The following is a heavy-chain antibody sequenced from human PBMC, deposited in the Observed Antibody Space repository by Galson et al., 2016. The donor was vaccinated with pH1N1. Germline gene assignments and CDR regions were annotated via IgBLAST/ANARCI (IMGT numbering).Heavy chain of an antibody. D-gene: IGHD3-16*01. J-gene: IGHJ4*02. CDR2: IHYSGST. Sequence: TLSLTCFVSGASISSGGYSWSWIRQHPGKGLEWIRYIHYSGSTHYNPSLKSRLTISVDTSKNQFSLKLSSVIAADTAVYYCARVRSLAPYFDYWGQGTLVTVSS. CDR3: ARVRSLAPYFDY. CDR1: GASISSGGYS. V-gene: IGHV4-31*03.